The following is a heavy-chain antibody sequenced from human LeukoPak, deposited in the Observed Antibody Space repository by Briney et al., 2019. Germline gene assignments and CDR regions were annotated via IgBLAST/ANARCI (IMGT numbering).Heavy chain of an antibody. D-gene: IGHD4-17*01. J-gene: IGHJ4*02. CDR2: IGTAGDT. CDR1: GFTFSSYD. CDR3: TRGSDYGNFDY. V-gene: IGHV3-13*01. Sequence: PPGGSLRLSCAASGFTFSSYDMHWVRHATGNGLEWVSAIGTAGDTYYPGSVKGRFTISRENAKNSLYLQMNSLRAGDTAVYYCTRGSDYGNFDYWGQGTLVTVSS.